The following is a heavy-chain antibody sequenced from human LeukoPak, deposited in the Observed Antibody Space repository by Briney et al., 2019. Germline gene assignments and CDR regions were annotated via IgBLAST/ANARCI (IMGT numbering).Heavy chain of an antibody. CDR2: ISGSGGSA. D-gene: IGHD3-22*01. Sequence: PGGSLRLSSAASGFTFSSYAMSWVRQAPGKGLEWVSAISGSGGSAYYADSVKGRFTISRDNSTNTLYLQMNSLRAEDTAVYYCAKPQAGYDSSGYYPYYFDYWGQGTLVTVSS. CDR1: GFTFSSYA. CDR3: AKPQAGYDSSGYYPYYFDY. V-gene: IGHV3-23*01. J-gene: IGHJ4*02.